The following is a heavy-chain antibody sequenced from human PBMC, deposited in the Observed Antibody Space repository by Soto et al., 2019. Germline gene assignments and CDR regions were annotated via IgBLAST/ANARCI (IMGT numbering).Heavy chain of an antibody. D-gene: IGHD1-1*01. CDR2: ISAHHGNT. J-gene: IGHJ4*02. Sequence: QVHLVQSGAAVKKPGASVKVSCKASRYTFTSYGITWVRQAPGQGLAWMGWISAHHGNTDSAQKLQGRVIVTRGTSTSTACMELRSLSSDDTAVYYCARGRYGDYWGQGAVVTVSS. CDR1: RYTFTSYG. CDR3: ARGRYGDY. V-gene: IGHV1-18*01.